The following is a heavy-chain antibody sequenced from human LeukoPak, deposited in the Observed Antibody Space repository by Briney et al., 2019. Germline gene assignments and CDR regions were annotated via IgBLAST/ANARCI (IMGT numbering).Heavy chain of an antibody. D-gene: IGHD6-13*01. J-gene: IGHJ3*02. CDR2: INPNSGGT. Sequence: GASVKVSCKASGYTFNSYSINWVRQAPGQGLEWMGWINPNSGGTNYAQKFQGRVTMTRDTSISTAYMELSRLRSDDTAAYYCASCVGAAAGADAFDIWGQGTMVTVSS. CDR1: GYTFNSYS. V-gene: IGHV1-2*02. CDR3: ASCVGAAAGADAFDI.